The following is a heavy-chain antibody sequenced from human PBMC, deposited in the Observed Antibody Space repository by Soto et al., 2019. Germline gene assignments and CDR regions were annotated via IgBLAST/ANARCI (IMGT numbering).Heavy chain of an antibody. CDR3: PRVPDY. V-gene: IGHV4-30-2*01. D-gene: IGHD2-2*01. CDR2: MYHSGST. Sequence: PSETLSLTCAVSGGSISSGGYSWSWIRQPPGKGLEWIRYMYHSGSTYYNPSLKSRVTISIDRSKNQFSLKLSSVTAADTAVYYCPRVPDYWGQGILVTVS. J-gene: IGHJ4*02. CDR1: GGSISSGGYS.